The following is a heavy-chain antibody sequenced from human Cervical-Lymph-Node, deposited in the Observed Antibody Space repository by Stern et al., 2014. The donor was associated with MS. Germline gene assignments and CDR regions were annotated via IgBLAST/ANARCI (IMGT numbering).Heavy chain of an antibody. CDR1: GFTFDDHG. CDR3: ARGPYSSNLYWFDE. CDR2: ISWNSGTA. D-gene: IGHD6-13*01. J-gene: IGHJ1*01. V-gene: IGHV3-9*01. Sequence: EVQLVESGGGLVQPGTSLRLSCVVSGFTFDDHGMHWVRQAPGKGLEWVSSISWNSGTADYVDSVKGRFTISRDNAKNSLHLQMNSLRAEDTALYYCARGPYSSNLYWFDEWGQGTLVTVS.